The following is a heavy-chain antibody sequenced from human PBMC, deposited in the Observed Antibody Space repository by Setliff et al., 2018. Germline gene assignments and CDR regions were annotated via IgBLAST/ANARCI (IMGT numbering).Heavy chain of an antibody. CDR3: ARVRVVQGYYEFDY. CDR2: IYYNGNT. Sequence: SETLSLTCTVSGDSISSSTYHWGWIRQSRGKGLEWIGNIYYNGNTNKNPSLKSRVTISVDTSRDQFSLRLSSVTAADTAMYYCARVRVVQGYYEFDYWGQGTLVTVSS. CDR1: GDSISSSTYH. V-gene: IGHV4-39*07. D-gene: IGHD3-16*01. J-gene: IGHJ4*02.